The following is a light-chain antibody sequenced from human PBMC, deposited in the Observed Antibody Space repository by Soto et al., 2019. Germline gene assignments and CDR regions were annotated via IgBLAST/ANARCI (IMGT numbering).Light chain of an antibody. CDR3: QLYNSYPLT. V-gene: IGKV1-17*01. CDR1: QGIGND. J-gene: IGKJ4*01. CDR2: AAS. Sequence: DIQMTRSPSSLSASVGDRVTITCRASQGIGNDLGWYQQKPGQALKRLIYAASSMQSGVPSRFSGSESGTEFTLTISSLQPEEFATYYCQLYNSYPLTFGGGTKVEVK.